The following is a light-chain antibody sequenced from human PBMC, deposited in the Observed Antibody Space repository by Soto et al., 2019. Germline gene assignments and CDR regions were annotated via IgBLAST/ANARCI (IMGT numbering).Light chain of an antibody. CDR1: QDISNY. J-gene: IGKJ2*01. V-gene: IGKV1-33*01. CDR2: DAS. Sequence: DIQMTQSPSSLSASVGDRVTITCQASQDISNYLNWYQQKPGKAPKLLIYDASNLETGVPSRFSGSGSGTDFTFTISSLPPEDIATYYCQHRTFGQGTKVDIK. CDR3: QHRT.